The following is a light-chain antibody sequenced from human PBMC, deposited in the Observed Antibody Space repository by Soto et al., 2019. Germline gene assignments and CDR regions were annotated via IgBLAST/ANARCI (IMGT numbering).Light chain of an antibody. CDR2: DVS. V-gene: IGLV2-14*01. J-gene: IGLJ1*01. CDR3: CSYTRSGTLI. CDR1: SGDIGDYNY. Sequence: QSALAQPASVSGSPGQSITISCVGNSGDIGDYNYVSWYQQHPGKVPKVIIYDVSNRPSGVSYRFSGTKSGNTASLTVSGLQAEDEADYHCCSYTRSGTLIFGTGTKVTVL.